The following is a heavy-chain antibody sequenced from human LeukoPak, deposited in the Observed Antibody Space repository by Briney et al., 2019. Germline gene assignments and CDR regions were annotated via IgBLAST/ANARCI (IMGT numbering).Heavy chain of an antibody. J-gene: IGHJ4*02. CDR3: ARDVNSGSYPDY. CDR2: IWYDGSNK. Sequence: GGSLRLSCAASGFTFGSYGMHWVRQAPGKGLEWVAVIWYDGSNKYYADSVKGRFTISRDNSKNTLYLQMNSLRAEDTAVYYCARDVNSGSYPDYWGQGTLVTVSS. CDR1: GFTFGSYG. D-gene: IGHD1-26*01. V-gene: IGHV3-33*01.